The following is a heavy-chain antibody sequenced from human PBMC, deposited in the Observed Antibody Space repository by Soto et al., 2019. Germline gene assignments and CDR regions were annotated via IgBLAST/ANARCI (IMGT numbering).Heavy chain of an antibody. CDR2: ISGSGGST. V-gene: IGHV3-23*01. CDR3: AKAVSVRPGKYYFDY. Sequence: GGSLRLSCAASGFTFSSYAMSWVRQAPGKGLEWVSAISGSGGSTYYADSVKGWFTISRDNSKNTLYLQMNSLRAEDTAVYYCAKAVSVRPGKYYFDYWGQGTLVTVSS. CDR1: GFTFSSYA. J-gene: IGHJ4*02. D-gene: IGHD2-2*01.